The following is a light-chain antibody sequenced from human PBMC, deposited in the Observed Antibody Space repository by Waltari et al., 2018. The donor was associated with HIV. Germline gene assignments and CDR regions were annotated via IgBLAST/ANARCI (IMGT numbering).Light chain of an antibody. CDR2: AAS. J-gene: IGKJ4*01. CDR1: QAISNS. CDR3: QQYCSPPPLT. V-gene: IGKV1-NL1*01. Sequence: DIQMTQSPSSLSASVGDRVPITCRASQAISNSLAWDQQKPGKAPKLLLYAASRLESGVPSRFSGSRSGTDYALTISSLQPEDFAVYYCQQYCSPPPLTFGGGTKVEIK.